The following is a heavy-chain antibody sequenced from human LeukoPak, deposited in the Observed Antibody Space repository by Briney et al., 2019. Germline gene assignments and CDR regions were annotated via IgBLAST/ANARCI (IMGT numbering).Heavy chain of an antibody. Sequence: SETLSLTCTVSGGSISSSSYYWSWIRQPPGKGLEWIGYIYYSGSTYYNPSLKSRVTISVDTSKNQFSLKLSSVTAADTAVYYCAREWDILTGYYTFDYWGQGTLVTVSS. D-gene: IGHD3-9*01. J-gene: IGHJ4*02. V-gene: IGHV4-30-4*01. CDR3: AREWDILTGYYTFDY. CDR2: IYYSGST. CDR1: GGSISSSSYY.